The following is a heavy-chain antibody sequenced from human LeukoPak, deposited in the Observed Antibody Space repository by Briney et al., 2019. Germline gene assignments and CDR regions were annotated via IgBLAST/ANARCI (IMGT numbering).Heavy chain of an antibody. CDR1: GGSISSYY. V-gene: IGHV4-4*07. J-gene: IGHJ4*02. CDR3: ARSGSRVVAAYYFDY. Sequence: PSETLSLTCTVSGGSISSYYWSWIRQPAGKGLEWIGRIYTSGSTNYNPSLKSRVTMSVDTSKNQFSLKLSSVTAADTAVYYCARSGSRVVAAYYFDYWGQGTLVTVSS. D-gene: IGHD2-15*01. CDR2: IYTSGST.